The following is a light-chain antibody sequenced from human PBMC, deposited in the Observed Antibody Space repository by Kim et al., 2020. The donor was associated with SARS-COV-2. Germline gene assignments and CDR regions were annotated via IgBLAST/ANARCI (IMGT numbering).Light chain of an antibody. CDR1: QDISSW. J-gene: IGKJ4*01. Sequence: SASVGDRVTIPCRASQDISSWLGWYQQKPGKAPKVLIYEASNLQSGVPSRFSGSGSGTDFTLTINSLQPEDFATYYCQQTHSFPLTFGGGPRWIS. V-gene: IGKV1D-12*01. CDR3: QQTHSFPLT. CDR2: EAS.